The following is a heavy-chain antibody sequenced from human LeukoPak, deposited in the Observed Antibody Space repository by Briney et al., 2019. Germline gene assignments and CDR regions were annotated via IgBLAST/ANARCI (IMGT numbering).Heavy chain of an antibody. CDR1: GLTFSLYS. V-gene: IGHV3-64D*06. CDR2: ISTNGGST. Sequence: GGSLRLSCSASGLTFSLYSMHWVRQAPGKGLEYVSGISTNGGSTYYADSVKGRFTISRDNSKNTLYLQMSALRAEDTAVYYCVTELGIGGFDIWGQGTMVTVSS. J-gene: IGHJ3*02. CDR3: VTELGIGGFDI. D-gene: IGHD7-27*01.